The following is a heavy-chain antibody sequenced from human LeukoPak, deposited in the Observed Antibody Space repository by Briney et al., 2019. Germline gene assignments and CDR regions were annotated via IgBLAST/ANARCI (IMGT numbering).Heavy chain of an antibody. CDR1: RFTFSNYA. V-gene: IGHV3-30-3*01. Sequence: GGSLRLSCAASRFTFSNYAMHWVRQAPGKGLEWVAVISYDGSNKYYADSVKGRFTISRDISKNTLYLQMNSLRAEDTAVYYCARDRTRDGYNQGRVFDYWGQGTLVTVSS. J-gene: IGHJ4*02. D-gene: IGHD5-24*01. CDR2: ISYDGSNK. CDR3: ARDRTRDGYNQGRVFDY.